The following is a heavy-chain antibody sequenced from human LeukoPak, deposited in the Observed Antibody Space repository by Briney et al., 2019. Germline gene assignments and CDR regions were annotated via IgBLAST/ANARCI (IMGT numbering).Heavy chain of an antibody. CDR1: GFTFSSYA. CDR2: ISYDGSNK. CDR3: ARGGESTGYYYYYGMDV. D-gene: IGHD3-9*01. J-gene: IGHJ6*02. V-gene: IGHV3-30-3*01. Sequence: GRSLRLSCAASGFTFSSYAMHWVRQAPGKGLEWVAVISYDGSNKYYADSVKGRFTISRDNAKNTLYLQMSSLTAEDTAVYYCARGGESTGYYYYYGMDVWGQGTTVTVSS.